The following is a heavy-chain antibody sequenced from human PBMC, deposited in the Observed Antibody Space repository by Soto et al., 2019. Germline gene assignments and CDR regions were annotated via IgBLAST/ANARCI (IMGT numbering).Heavy chain of an antibody. D-gene: IGHD2-15*01. CDR3: AREVVVAAPPYYYHYGMAV. J-gene: IGHJ6*02. CDR2: IYPGDSDT. CDR1: GYSFTSYW. V-gene: IGHV5-51*01. Sequence: PGESLKISCKGSGYSFTSYWIGWVRQMPGKGLEWMGIIYPGDSDTRYSPSFQGQVTISADKSISTAYLQWSSLKASDTAMYYCAREVVVAAPPYYYHYGMAVWGQGTTVTVSS.